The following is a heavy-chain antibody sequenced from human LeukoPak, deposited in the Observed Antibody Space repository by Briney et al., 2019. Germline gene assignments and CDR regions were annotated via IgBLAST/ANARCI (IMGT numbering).Heavy chain of an antibody. V-gene: IGHV3-48*04. CDR1: GFTFSSYS. CDR2: ISGSGSPI. Sequence: GGSLRLSCAASGFTFSSYSMNWVRQAPGKGLEWLSYISGSGSPIYYADSVKGRFTISRDNAKNTLYLQMNSLRSEDTAVYYCAKSVLRYCSGGSCYSAPDYWGQGTLVSVFS. J-gene: IGHJ4*02. D-gene: IGHD2-15*01. CDR3: AKSVLRYCSGGSCYSAPDY.